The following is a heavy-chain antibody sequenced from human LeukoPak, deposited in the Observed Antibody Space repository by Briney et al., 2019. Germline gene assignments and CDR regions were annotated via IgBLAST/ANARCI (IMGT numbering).Heavy chain of an antibody. V-gene: IGHV1-18*01. CDR2: ISAYNGNA. CDR3: ARTGVYDILTGPDY. CDR1: GYTFTSYG. J-gene: IGHJ4*02. Sequence: ASVKVSCKASGYTFTSYGISWVRQAPGQGLEWMGWISAYNGNANYAQKLQGRVTMTTDTSTGTAYIELRSLRSDDTAVYYCARTGVYDILTGPDYWGQGTLVTVSS. D-gene: IGHD3-9*01.